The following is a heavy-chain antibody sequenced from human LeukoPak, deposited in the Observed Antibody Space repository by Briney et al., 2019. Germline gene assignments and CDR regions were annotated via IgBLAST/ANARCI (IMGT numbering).Heavy chain of an antibody. CDR2: IKSKTDGGTT. V-gene: IGHV3-15*01. CDR3: TIDYLVPAGDYFDY. J-gene: IGHJ4*02. D-gene: IGHD2-2*01. CDR1: GFTFSNAW. Sequence: GGSLRLSRAASGFTFSNAWMSWVRQAPGKGLEWVGRIKSKTDGGTTDYAAPVKGRFTISRDDSKNTLYLQMNSLKTEDTAVYYCTIDYLVPAGDYFDYWGQGTLVTVSS.